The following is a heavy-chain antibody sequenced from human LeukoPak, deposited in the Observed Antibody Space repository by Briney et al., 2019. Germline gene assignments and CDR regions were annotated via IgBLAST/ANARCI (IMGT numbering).Heavy chain of an antibody. CDR3: AKGQYYYGSSGPSGY. D-gene: IGHD3-22*01. CDR2: ISYDGSNK. Sequence: GRSLRLSCAASGFTFSSYGMHWVRQAPGKGLEWVAVISYDGSNKYYADSVKGRFTISRDNSKNTLYLQMNSLRAEDTAVYYCAKGQYYYGSSGPSGYWGQGTLVTVSS. V-gene: IGHV3-30*18. CDR1: GFTFSSYG. J-gene: IGHJ4*02.